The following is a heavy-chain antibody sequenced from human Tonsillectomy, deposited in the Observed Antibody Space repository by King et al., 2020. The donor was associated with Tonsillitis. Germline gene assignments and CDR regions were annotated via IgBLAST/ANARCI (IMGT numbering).Heavy chain of an antibody. Sequence: VQLVESGGGLVKPGGSLRLSCAASGFTFSSYSMNWVRQAPGKGLEWVSSISSSSSYIYYADSVKGRFTISRDNAKKSLYLQMNSLRAEDTAGYYCEQEIVWYYGSGSQPDYWGQGTLVTVSS. J-gene: IGHJ4*02. CDR3: EQEIVWYYGSGSQPDY. D-gene: IGHD3-10*01. CDR1: GFTFSSYS. CDR2: ISSSSSYI. V-gene: IGHV3-21*01.